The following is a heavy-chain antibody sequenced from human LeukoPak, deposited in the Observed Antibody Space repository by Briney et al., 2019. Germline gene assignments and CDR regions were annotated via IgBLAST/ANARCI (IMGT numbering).Heavy chain of an antibody. CDR3: ARDYYYDSSGQHDY. CDR2: ISAYNGNT. J-gene: IGHJ4*02. Sequence: ASVKVSCKASGYTFTSYGISWVRQAPGQGLEWMGWISAYNGNTNYAQKLQGRVTMTTDTSTSTGYVELRSLRSDDTAVYYCARDYYYDSSGQHDYWGQGTLVTVSS. D-gene: IGHD3-22*01. V-gene: IGHV1-18*01. CDR1: GYTFTSYG.